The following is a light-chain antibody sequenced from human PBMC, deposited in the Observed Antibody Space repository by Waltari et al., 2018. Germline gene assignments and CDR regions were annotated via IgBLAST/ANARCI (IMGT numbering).Light chain of an antibody. CDR2: DVN. CDR1: RSDVGAYNY. V-gene: IGLV2-14*03. J-gene: IGLJ2*01. CDR3: SSYTSSNTLVV. Sequence: QSALTQPASVSGSPGQSITIPCTGTRSDVGAYNYVSWYQHHPGKAPKVMIYDVNSRPSGVSNRFSGSKSGNTASLTISGLQAEDEADYYCSSYTSSNTLVVFGGGTKLTVL.